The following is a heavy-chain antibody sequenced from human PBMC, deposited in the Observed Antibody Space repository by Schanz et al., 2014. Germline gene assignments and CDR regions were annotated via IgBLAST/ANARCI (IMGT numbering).Heavy chain of an antibody. Sequence: EGQLVESGGGLVQPGGSLRLSCTASGFTFSDYWMSWVRQAPGKGPEWVANIKHDGSVKDYVDSVEGRFTISRDNAKRSLCAQVNSLRVDDTTVYFCVSQTGSPNYWGQGTLVTVSS. V-gene: IGHV3-7*02. D-gene: IGHD6-13*01. CDR2: IKHDGSVK. CDR1: GFTFSDYW. CDR3: VSQTGSPNY. J-gene: IGHJ4*02.